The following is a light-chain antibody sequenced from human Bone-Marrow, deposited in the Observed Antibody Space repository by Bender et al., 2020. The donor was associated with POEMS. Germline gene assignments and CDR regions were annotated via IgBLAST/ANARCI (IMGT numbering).Light chain of an antibody. J-gene: IGLJ3*02. CDR3: NSYADSSTPWV. CDR1: SSDVGSYKY. Sequence: QSALTQPASVSGSPGQSITMSCTGTSSDVGSYKYVSWYQQHPGKAPKLLIHGVTNRPSGVSNRFSGSKSGNTASLTISGLQAEDEADYYCNSYADSSTPWVFGGGTQLTVL. CDR2: GVT. V-gene: IGLV2-14*01.